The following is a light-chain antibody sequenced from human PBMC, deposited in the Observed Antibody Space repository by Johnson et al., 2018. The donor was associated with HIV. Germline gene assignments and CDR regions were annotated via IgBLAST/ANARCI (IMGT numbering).Light chain of an antibody. CDR2: ENN. CDR3: GTWDSSLSAYV. Sequence: HSVLTQPPSVSAAPGQKVTISCSGSSSNIGNNYVSWYRQLPGTAPKLLIYENNKRPSGFPDRFSGSKSGTSATLGITGLQTGDEADYYCGTWDSSLSAYVFGTGTKVTVL. V-gene: IGLV1-51*02. J-gene: IGLJ1*01. CDR1: SSNIGNNY.